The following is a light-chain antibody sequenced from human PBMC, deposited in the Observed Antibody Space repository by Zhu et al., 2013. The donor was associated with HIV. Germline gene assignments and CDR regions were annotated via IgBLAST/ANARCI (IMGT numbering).Light chain of an antibody. Sequence: EIVLTQSPGTLYLSPGERVTLSCRASQSVSGTYLAWYQQRPGQAPRLLIYGASSRATGIPDRFSGSGSGTDFTLTISRPEPEDCAIYYCHQRRNWPPYSFGQGTKVDI. J-gene: IGKJ2*03. CDR1: QSVSGTY. V-gene: IGKV3D-20*02. CDR2: GAS. CDR3: HQRRNWPPYS.